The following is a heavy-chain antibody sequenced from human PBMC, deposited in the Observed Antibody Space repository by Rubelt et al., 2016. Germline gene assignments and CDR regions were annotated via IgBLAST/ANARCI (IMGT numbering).Heavy chain of an antibody. CDR1: GYTFTGYY. Sequence: QVQLVQSGAEVKKPGASVKVSCKASGYTFTGYYMHWVRQAPGQGLEWVGRINPNSGGTNYAQKFQGRVTMTRDTSITTAYMELSRLRSADTAVFYCARESSSGWYIDYWGQGTLVTVSS. V-gene: IGHV1-2*06. CDR3: ARESSSGWYIDY. CDR2: INPNSGGT. D-gene: IGHD6-19*01. J-gene: IGHJ4*02.